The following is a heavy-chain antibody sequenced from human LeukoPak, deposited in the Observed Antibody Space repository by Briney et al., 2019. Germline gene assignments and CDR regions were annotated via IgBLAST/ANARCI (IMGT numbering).Heavy chain of an antibody. CDR2: ISSSSSYI. CDR3: ARVIDRYCSGGSCTAFDI. V-gene: IGHV3-21*01. J-gene: IGHJ3*02. CDR1: GFTLSSYS. Sequence: PGGSLRLSCAASGFTLSSYSMIWVRQAPGKGLEWVSSISSSSSYIYYADSVKGRFTISRDNAKNSLYLQMNSLRAEDTAVYYCARVIDRYCSGGSCTAFDIWGQGTMVTVSS. D-gene: IGHD2-15*01.